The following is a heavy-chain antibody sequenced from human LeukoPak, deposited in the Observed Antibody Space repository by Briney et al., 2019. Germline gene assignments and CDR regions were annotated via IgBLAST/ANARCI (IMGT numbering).Heavy chain of an antibody. CDR1: GFTFSTYR. CDR2: IVGTSSLM. D-gene: IGHD6-13*01. J-gene: IGHJ4*02. Sequence: SGGSLRLSCAASGFTFSTYRMSWVRQAPGKGLEWVSSIVGTSSLMSYSDSVKGRFTISRDNSKNTLYLQMNSLRAEDTAVYYCARAGPSSSWHQFDYWGQGTLVTVSS. V-gene: IGHV3-21*01. CDR3: ARAGPSSSWHQFDY.